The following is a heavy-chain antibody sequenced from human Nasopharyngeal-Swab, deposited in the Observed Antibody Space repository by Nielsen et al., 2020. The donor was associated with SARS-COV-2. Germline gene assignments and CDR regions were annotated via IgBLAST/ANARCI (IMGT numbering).Heavy chain of an antibody. J-gene: IGHJ1*01. D-gene: IGHD6-13*01. V-gene: IGHV1-2*06. CDR1: GDTFTDYY. CDR2: INPNSGDT. Sequence: AAVKVSCKASGDTFTDYYMHWVRQAPGQGREGRGRINPNSGDTKYAQKFQGRVTVTRDKSINTAYMELSSLRSDDTAMYYCARDDGDVPGITGSGPPGGYWGQGTLVTVSS. CDR3: ARDDGDVPGITGSGPPGGY.